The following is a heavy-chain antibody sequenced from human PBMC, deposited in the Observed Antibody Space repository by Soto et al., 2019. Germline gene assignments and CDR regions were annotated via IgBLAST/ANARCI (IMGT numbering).Heavy chain of an antibody. CDR3: VGGLRYADY. CDR2: ISAYNGNK. V-gene: IGHV1-18*01. Sequence: QVQLVQSGAEVKKPGASVKVSCKATGYTFTSDGISWVRQAPGQGLEWMGGISAYNGNKNYAQKLQGRVTMTTDTSTSTAYIELRSLRSDDTAVYYCVGGLRYADYRGQGTLVTVSS. D-gene: IGHD2-8*01. CDR1: GYTFTSDG. J-gene: IGHJ4*02.